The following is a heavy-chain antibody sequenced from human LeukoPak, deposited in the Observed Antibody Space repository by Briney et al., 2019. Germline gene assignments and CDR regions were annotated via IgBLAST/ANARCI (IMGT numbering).Heavy chain of an antibody. CDR2: LKQRGGST. J-gene: IGHJ3*02. CDR1: RFTPNNYA. V-gene: IGHV3-23*01. D-gene: IGHD2-8*02. CDR3: ARATGSVDPYDI. Sequence: RRSLRLSRAPSRFTPNNYAMSSVRPAPGEGLERVSTLKQRGGSTHDADSVKGRFTISGDSSKNTLYLQMNSLRADDTAVYYCARATGSVDPYDIWGQGTMVTVST.